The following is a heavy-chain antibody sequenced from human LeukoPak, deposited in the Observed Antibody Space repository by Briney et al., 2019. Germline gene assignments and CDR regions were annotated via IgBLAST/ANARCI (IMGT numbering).Heavy chain of an antibody. D-gene: IGHD3-22*01. Sequence: GGPLRLPCAASGFTFSIYPMSGVRQAPGEGLEGFSAISGSGGSTYYADSVKGRFTISRDNSKNTLYLQMNSLRAEDTAVYYCAKDSYDSSGYYLGYYYGMDVWGQGTTVTVSS. CDR1: GFTFSIYP. CDR2: ISGSGGST. V-gene: IGHV3-23*01. J-gene: IGHJ6*02. CDR3: AKDSYDSSGYYLGYYYGMDV.